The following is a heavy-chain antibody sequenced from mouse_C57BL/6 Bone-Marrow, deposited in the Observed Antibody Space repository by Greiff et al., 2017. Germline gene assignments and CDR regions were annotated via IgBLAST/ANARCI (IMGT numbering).Heavy chain of an antibody. CDR1: GFNIKNTY. J-gene: IGHJ1*03. CDR2: IDPANGNT. D-gene: IGHD1-1*01. Sequence: VQLQQSVAELVRPGASVKLSCTASGFNIKNTYMHWVKQRPEQGLEWIGRIDPANGNTKYAPKFPGKATITEDTSSNTAYLHLSNLTAEDTAIYYCARFGSSKGYFDVWGTGTTVTVSS. V-gene: IGHV14-3*01. CDR3: ARFGSSKGYFDV.